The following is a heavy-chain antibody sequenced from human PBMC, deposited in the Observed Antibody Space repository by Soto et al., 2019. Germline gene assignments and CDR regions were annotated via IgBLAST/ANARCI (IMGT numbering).Heavy chain of an antibody. V-gene: IGHV1-46*01. J-gene: IGHJ5*02. CDR2: INPHGGST. CDR3: ARSSGGNFGIIIEGTNWFDP. D-gene: IGHD1-26*01. CDR1: RDTFTSYY. Sequence: VASVKVSCKAPRDTFTSYYINWVRQAPGQGLEWMGVINPHGGSTAYAQKFKGRVTLTRDTSASTVYMEASSLTSEDTAMYYCARSSGGNFGIIIEGTNWFDPWGQGTLVTVSS.